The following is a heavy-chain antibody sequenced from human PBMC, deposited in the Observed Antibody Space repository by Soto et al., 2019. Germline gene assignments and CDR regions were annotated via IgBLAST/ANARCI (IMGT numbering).Heavy chain of an antibody. V-gene: IGHV4-39*01. CDR2: IYYSGST. Sequence: PSEALSLTCTVSSGSIISSDHFWGWIRQAPGKGLEWIGNIYYSGSTYYNPSLKSRVTISVDTSKNQFSLKLSSVTAADTAVYYCARVFRGDPFYYYYMDVWGKGTTVTVSS. D-gene: IGHD2-21*01. CDR1: SGSIISSDHF. J-gene: IGHJ6*03. CDR3: ARVFRGDPFYYYYMDV.